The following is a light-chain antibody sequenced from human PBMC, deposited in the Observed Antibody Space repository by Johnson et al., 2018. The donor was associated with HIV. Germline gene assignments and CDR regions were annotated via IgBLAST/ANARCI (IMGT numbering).Light chain of an antibody. CDR1: SSNIANNY. CDR2: ENN. CDR3: GTWDSSLSAVYV. J-gene: IGLJ1*01. V-gene: IGLV1-51*02. Sequence: QSVLTQPPSVSAAPGQKVTISCSGSSSNIANNYVSWYQQLPGTAPKLLIYENNKRPSGIPDRFSGSKSGTSATLGITGLQTGDEADYYCGTWDSSLSAVYVFGTGTKVTVL.